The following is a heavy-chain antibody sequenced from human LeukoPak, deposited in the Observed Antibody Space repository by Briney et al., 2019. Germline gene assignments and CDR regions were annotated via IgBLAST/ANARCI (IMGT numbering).Heavy chain of an antibody. D-gene: IGHD3-10*01. CDR2: IYYSGST. Sequence: KPSETLSLTCTVSGSSISSGGYYWSWIRQHPGKGLEWIGYIYYSGSTYYNPSLKSRVTISVDTSKNQFSLKLSSVTAADTAVYCCARDPSGPIGFDPWGQGTLVTVSS. CDR3: ARDPSGPIGFDP. V-gene: IGHV4-31*03. J-gene: IGHJ5*02. CDR1: GSSISSGGYY.